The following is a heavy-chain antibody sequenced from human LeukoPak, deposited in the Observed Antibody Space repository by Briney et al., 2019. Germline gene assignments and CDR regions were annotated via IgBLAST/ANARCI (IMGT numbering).Heavy chain of an antibody. V-gene: IGHV4-34*01. CDR1: GGSFSGYY. CDR3: ARDGSYLGHCDY. J-gene: IGHJ4*02. D-gene: IGHD1-26*01. CDR2: INHSGST. Sequence: SETLSLTCAVYGGSFSGYYWSWIRQPPGKGLEWIGEINHSGSTNYNPSLKSRVTISADTSKNKFSLKLSSVTAADTAVYYCARDGSYLGHCDYWGQGSLVTVSS.